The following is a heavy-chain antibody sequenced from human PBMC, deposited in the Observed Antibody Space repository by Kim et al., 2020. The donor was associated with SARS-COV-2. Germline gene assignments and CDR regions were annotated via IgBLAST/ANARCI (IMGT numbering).Heavy chain of an antibody. Sequence: SQTLSLTCAISGDSVSSNSAAWSWIRQSPSRGLEWLGRTYYRSKWYNEYALSVKSRITINPDTSKNQFSLQLNSVTPEDTAVYYCVGGGGWNTWGQGTLVTVSS. CDR2: TYYRSKWYN. CDR1: GDSVSSNSAA. V-gene: IGHV6-1*01. J-gene: IGHJ5*02. CDR3: VGGGGWNT. D-gene: IGHD6-19*01.